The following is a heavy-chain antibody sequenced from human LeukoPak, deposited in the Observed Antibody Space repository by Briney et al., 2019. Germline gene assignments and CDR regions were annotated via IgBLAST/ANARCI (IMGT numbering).Heavy chain of an antibody. CDR2: INPDSGGT. D-gene: IGHD3-3*01. CDR1: GYTFSGHY. Sequence: ASLKVSCKASGYTFSGHYMHWVRQAPGQGLQWMGWINPDSGGTNYAQKFQGRVTMTRDTSISTAYMELRTLRSDDTGVYYCAREIWSGPRYNFWSGPDYWGQGTVVTVSS. J-gene: IGHJ4*02. V-gene: IGHV1-2*02. CDR3: AREIWSGPRYNFWSGPDY.